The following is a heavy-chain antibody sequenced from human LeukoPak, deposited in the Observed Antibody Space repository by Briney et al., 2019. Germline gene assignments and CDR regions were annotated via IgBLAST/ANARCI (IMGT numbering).Heavy chain of an antibody. D-gene: IGHD2-21*02. CDR2: IWYDETNK. CDR1: GFTFSSYG. CDR3: ARDLSDGVVTAIAHY. V-gene: IGHV3-33*01. Sequence: PGKSLRLSCSASGFTFSSYGIHWVRQAPGKGLEWVAVIWYDETNKYYEDSVKGRFTISRDKSKNTLYLQMNSLRAEDTAVYYCARDLSDGVVTAIAHYWGQGTLVTVSS. J-gene: IGHJ4*02.